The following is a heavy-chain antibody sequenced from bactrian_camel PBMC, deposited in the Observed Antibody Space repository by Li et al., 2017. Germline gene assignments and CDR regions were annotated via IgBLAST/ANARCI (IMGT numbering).Heavy chain of an antibody. CDR1: GYTYNRNC. D-gene: IGHD2*01. J-gene: IGHJ4*01. CDR2: IYTGSGNT. Sequence: HVQLVESGGGSVQAGGSLRLSCAASGYTYNRNCMAWFRQAPGKEREGVARIYTGSGNTYYADSVKGRFTISQDNANNTVNLMMNSLKVEDTAMYYCAANFGSYCSGPYLARRANFLGQGTQVT. V-gene: IGHV3S1*01.